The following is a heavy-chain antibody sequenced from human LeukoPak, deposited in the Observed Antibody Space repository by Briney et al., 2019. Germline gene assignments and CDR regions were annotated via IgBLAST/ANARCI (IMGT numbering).Heavy chain of an antibody. D-gene: IGHD3-3*01. J-gene: IGHJ4*02. CDR1: GGTFSSYA. V-gene: IGHV1-69*05. CDR2: IIPIFGTA. Sequence: SVKVSCKASGGTFSSYAISWVRQAPGHGLEWMGRIIPIFGTANYAQKFQGRVTITTDESTSTAYMELGSLRSEDTAVYYCARERGRLRFLEWFFDYWGQGTLVTVSS. CDR3: ARERGRLRFLEWFFDY.